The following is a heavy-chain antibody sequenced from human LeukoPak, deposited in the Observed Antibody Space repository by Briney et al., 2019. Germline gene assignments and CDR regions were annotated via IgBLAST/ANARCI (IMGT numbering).Heavy chain of an antibody. V-gene: IGHV4-38-2*02. J-gene: IGHJ4*02. Sequence: SETLSLTCTVSGYSISSGYYWGWIRQPPGQGLEWIGEIYHSGSTNYNPSLKSRVTISVDKSKNQFSLKLSSVTAADTAVYYCARGVAASFDYWGQGTLVTVSS. D-gene: IGHD6-13*01. CDR2: IYHSGST. CDR1: GYSISSGYY. CDR3: ARGVAASFDY.